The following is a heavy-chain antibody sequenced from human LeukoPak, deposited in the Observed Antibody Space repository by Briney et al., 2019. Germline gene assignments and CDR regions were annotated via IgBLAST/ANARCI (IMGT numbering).Heavy chain of an antibody. Sequence: GGSLRLSCGASGFTFNSEWMGWVRQAPGEGLEWVAIIKPDGSATSYVDSVEGRFTISRDNAKNSLSLQMHSLRVEDTGVYYCARGGSMDVWGQGTAVTVSS. CDR3: ARGGSMDV. J-gene: IGHJ6*02. CDR2: IKPDGSAT. CDR1: GFTFNSEW. V-gene: IGHV3-7*05.